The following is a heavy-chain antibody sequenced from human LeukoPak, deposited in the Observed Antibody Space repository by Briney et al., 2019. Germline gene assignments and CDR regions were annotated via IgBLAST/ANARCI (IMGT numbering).Heavy chain of an antibody. V-gene: IGHV1-18*01. CDR1: GYTFTSYG. Sequence: ASVKVSCKASGYTFTSYGISWMRQAPGQGLEWMGWISAYNGNTNYAQKLQGRVTMTTDTSTSTAYMELRSLRSDDTAVYYCARDGYLGYYYDSSGYYWGSFDYWGQGTLVTVSS. J-gene: IGHJ4*02. D-gene: IGHD3-22*01. CDR2: ISAYNGNT. CDR3: ARDGYLGYYYDSSGYYWGSFDY.